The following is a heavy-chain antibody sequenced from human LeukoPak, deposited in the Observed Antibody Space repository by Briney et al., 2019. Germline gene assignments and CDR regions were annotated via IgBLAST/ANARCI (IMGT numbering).Heavy chain of an antibody. V-gene: IGHV3-48*03. CDR3: AREVSSGWYNY. D-gene: IGHD6-19*01. CDR2: ISSSGSTI. Sequence: GGSLRLSCAASGFTFSSYEMNWVRQAPGKGLEWVSYISSSGSTIYYADSVKGRFTISRDNAKNSLYLQMNSLGAEDTAVYYCAREVSSGWYNYWGQGTLVTVSS. CDR1: GFTFSSYE. J-gene: IGHJ4*02.